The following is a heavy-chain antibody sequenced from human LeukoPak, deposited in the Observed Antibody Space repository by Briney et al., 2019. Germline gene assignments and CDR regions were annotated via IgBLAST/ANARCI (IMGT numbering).Heavy chain of an antibody. CDR1: GGSISSYY. J-gene: IGHJ5*02. CDR3: AREGTAGTNLNWFDP. V-gene: IGHV4-59*01. D-gene: IGHD1-1*01. CDR2: IPYSGST. Sequence: SETLSLTCTVSGGSISSYYWSWIRQPPGKGLEWIGYIPYSGSTNFNPSLKSRVTISVDTSKNQFSLKLSSVTAADTAVYYCAREGTAGTNLNWFDPWGQGTLVTVSS.